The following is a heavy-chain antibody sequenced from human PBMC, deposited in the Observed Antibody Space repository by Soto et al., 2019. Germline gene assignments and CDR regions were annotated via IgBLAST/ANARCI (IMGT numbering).Heavy chain of an antibody. CDR2: ISSSSSYI. CDR3: ARAGREVAGHSFDY. CDR1: GFTFSSYS. D-gene: IGHD6-19*01. Sequence: GGSLRLSCAASGFTFSSYSMNWVRQAPGKGLEWVSSISSSSSYIYYADSVKGRFTISRDNAKNSLYLQMNSLRAEDTAVYYCARAGREVAGHSFDYWGQGTLVTVSS. J-gene: IGHJ4*02. V-gene: IGHV3-21*01.